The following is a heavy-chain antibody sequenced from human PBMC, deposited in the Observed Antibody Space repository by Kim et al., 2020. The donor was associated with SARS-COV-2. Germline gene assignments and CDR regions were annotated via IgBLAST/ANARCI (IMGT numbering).Heavy chain of an antibody. CDR1: GFTFSSYA. CDR3: ANTRAAIYNSGWQYWYFDL. CDR2: ISYDGDNK. J-gene: IGHJ2*01. V-gene: IGHV3-33*05. D-gene: IGHD6-19*01. Sequence: GGSLRLSCAASGFTFSSYAMHWVRQAPGKGLEWVATISYDGDNKYYADSVKGRFTISRDNSESTLYLQMNSLRAEDTAVYFCANTRAAIYNSGWQYWYFDLCGRGTLVTVSS.